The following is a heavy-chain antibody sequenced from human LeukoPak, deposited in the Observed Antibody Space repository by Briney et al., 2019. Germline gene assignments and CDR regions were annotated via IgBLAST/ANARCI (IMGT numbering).Heavy chain of an antibody. CDR2: ISSNGGST. V-gene: IGHV3-64*01. D-gene: IGHD1-1*01. CDR1: GLTFSSYA. CDR3: ATTRLGLSGIY. J-gene: IGHJ4*02. Sequence: GGSLRLSCAASGLTFSSYAMNWAPQPPGKGLEYVSAISSNGGSTYYANSVKGRFTISRDNSKNTLYLQMGSLRAEDMAVYYCATTRLGLSGIYWGQGTLVTVSS.